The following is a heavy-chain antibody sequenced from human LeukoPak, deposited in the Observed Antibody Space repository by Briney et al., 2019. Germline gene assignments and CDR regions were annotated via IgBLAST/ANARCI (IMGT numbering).Heavy chain of an antibody. V-gene: IGHV1-2*02. CDR3: ARDEGILSDFDY. J-gene: IGHJ4*02. Sequence: ASVKVSCKASGYTFTGYYMHWVRQAPGQGLEWMGWINPNSGGTDYAQKFQGRVTMTRDTSISTAYMELSRLRSDDTAVYYCARDEGILSDFDYWGQGTLVTVSS. CDR2: INPNSGGT. CDR1: GYTFTGYY. D-gene: IGHD6-13*01.